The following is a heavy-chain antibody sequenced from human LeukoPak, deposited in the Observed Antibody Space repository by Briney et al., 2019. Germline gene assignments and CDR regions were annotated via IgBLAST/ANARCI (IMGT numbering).Heavy chain of an antibody. J-gene: IGHJ4*02. CDR1: GFTFSTYW. CDR2: ISGDGSST. CDR3: ARALGDI. Sequence: GGSLRLSCAASGFTFSTYWMHWVRQAPGKGPVWVSRISGDGSSTAYGDSVKDRFTISRDNAKNTLYLQMNGLRVEDTAVYYCARALGDIRGQGTLVTVSS. V-gene: IGHV3-74*01.